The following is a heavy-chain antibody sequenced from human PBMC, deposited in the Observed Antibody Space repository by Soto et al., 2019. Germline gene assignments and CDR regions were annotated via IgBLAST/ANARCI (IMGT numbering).Heavy chain of an antibody. Sequence: EVQLLESGGGLVQPGGSLRLSCAASGFTFSSYAMSWVRQAPGKGLEWVSAISGSGGSTYYADSVKGRFTISRDNSKNTLYLQMNSLRAEDTAVYYCAKDLGIAVAGTGGWNYYYYGMDVW. V-gene: IGHV3-23*01. CDR1: GFTFSSYA. J-gene: IGHJ6*01. D-gene: IGHD6-19*01. CDR3: AKDLGIAVAGTGGWNYYYYGMDV. CDR2: ISGSGGST.